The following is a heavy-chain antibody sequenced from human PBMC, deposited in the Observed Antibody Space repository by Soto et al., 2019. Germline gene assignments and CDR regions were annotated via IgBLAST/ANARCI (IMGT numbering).Heavy chain of an antibody. J-gene: IGHJ3*02. CDR2: IYYSGST. V-gene: IGHV4-39*01. CDR3: EVAVAGYPSVAFDI. CDR1: GGSISSSSYY. Sequence: PSETLSLTCTVSGGSISSSSYYWGWIRQPPGKGLEWIGSIYYSGSTYYNPSLKSRVTISVATSKNQFSLKLSSVTAADTAVYYCEVAVAGYPSVAFDIWGQGTMVTVSS. D-gene: IGHD6-19*01.